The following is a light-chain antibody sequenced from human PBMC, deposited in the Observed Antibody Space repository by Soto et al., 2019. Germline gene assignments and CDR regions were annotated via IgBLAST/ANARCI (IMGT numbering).Light chain of an antibody. Sequence: EIVLTQSPATLSLSPGDRATLSCRASQSVSRSLTWYQQKPGQAPRLLIYDASTRATGIPPRFSGRGSGTEFTLTISSLEPEDFAVYYCQQYNNWPLTFGGGTKVDIK. CDR3: QQYNNWPLT. V-gene: IGKV3-11*01. CDR2: DAS. CDR1: QSVSRS. J-gene: IGKJ4*01.